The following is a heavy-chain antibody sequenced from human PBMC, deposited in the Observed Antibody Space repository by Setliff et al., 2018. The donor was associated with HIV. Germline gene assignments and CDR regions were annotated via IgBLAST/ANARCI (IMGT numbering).Heavy chain of an antibody. J-gene: IGHJ2*01. CDR3: AKDGRGAVAGTHWYFDL. CDR1: GFTFSSYA. D-gene: IGHD6-19*01. CDR2: ISGSGGST. V-gene: IGHV3-23*01. Sequence: GGSVRLSCAASGFTFSSYAMSWVRQAPGKGLEWVSAISGSGGSTYYADSVKGRFTISRDNSKNTLYLQMNSLRAEDTAVYYCAKDGRGAVAGTHWYFDLWGRGTLVTVSS.